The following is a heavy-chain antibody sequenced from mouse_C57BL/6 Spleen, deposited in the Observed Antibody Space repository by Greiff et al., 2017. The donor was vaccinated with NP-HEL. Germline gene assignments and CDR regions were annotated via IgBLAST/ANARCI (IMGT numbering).Heavy chain of an antibody. V-gene: IGHV1-69*01. J-gene: IGHJ2*01. CDR3: ARYSSGYHHYFDG. D-gene: IGHD3-2*02. CDR1: GYTFTSYW. Sequence: QVQLQQPGAELVMPGASVKLSCKASGYTFTSYWMHWVKQRPGQGLEWIGEIDPSDSYTNYNQKFKGKSTLTVDNSSSTAYMQLSSLTSEDSAVYYCARYSSGYHHYFDGWGQGTTLTVSS. CDR2: IDPSDSYT.